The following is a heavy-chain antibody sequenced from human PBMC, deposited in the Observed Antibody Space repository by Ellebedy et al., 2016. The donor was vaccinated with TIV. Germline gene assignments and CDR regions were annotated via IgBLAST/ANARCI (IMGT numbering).Heavy chain of an antibody. CDR1: GGSISSSDSH. V-gene: IGHV4-39*01. D-gene: IGHD3-10*01. J-gene: IGHJ5*02. CDR3: ARHGWFGEFFTNWFDP. CDR2: IFYSGGT. Sequence: SETLSLTXTVSGGSISSSDSHWGWIRQPPGKGLEWIGSIFYSGGTYYNPSLKSRVTMSIDTSKNQFSLKLSSVTAADTAIYSCARHGWFGEFFTNWFDPWGQGTLVTVSS.